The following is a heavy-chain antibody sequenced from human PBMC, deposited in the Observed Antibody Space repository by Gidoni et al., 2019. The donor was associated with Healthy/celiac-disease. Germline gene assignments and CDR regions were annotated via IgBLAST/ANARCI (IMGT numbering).Heavy chain of an antibody. Sequence: EVQLVESGGGLVKPGGSLRLSCAASGFTFRNAWMKWVRQATGKGLEWFGRIKSKTDGGTTDYAAPVKGRFTISRDDSKNTLYLQMNSLKTEDTAVYYCTTEAPHQTMIVVVRRKLLYDAFDIWGQGTMFTVSS. CDR3: TTEAPHQTMIVVVRRKLLYDAFDI. J-gene: IGHJ3*02. V-gene: IGHV3-15*01. CDR1: GFTFRNAW. CDR2: IKSKTDGGTT. D-gene: IGHD3-22*01.